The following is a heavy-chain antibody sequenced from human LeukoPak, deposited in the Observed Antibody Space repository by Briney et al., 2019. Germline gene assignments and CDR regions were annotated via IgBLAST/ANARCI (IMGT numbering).Heavy chain of an antibody. D-gene: IGHD3-3*01. Sequence: PSETLSLTCTVSGGSISSGDYYWSWIRQPPGKGLEWIGYIYYSGSTYYNPSLKSRVTISVDTSKNQFSLKLSSVTAADTAVYYCARGTIFGVATYYYYYMDVWGKGTTVTVSS. V-gene: IGHV4-30-4*08. J-gene: IGHJ6*03. CDR3: ARGTIFGVATYYYYYMDV. CDR2: IYYSGST. CDR1: GGSISSGDYY.